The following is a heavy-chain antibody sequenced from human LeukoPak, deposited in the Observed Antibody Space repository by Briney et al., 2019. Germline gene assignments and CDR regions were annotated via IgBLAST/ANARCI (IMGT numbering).Heavy chain of an antibody. J-gene: IGHJ4*02. Sequence: GASVKVSCKASGYTFTGYYMHWVQQAPGQGLEWMGWINPNSGGTNYAQKFQGRVTMTRDTSISTAYMELSRLRSDDTAVYYCATYCSGGSCYIYWGQGTLVTVSS. CDR2: INPNSGGT. D-gene: IGHD2-15*01. V-gene: IGHV1-2*02. CDR1: GYTFTGYY. CDR3: ATYCSGGSCYIY.